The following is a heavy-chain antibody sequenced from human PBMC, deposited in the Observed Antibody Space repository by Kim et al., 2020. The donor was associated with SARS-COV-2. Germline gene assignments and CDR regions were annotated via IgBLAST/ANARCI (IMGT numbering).Heavy chain of an antibody. V-gene: IGHV3-21*01. CDR3: ARDFAAVGPNWFDP. Sequence: GGSLRLSCAASGFPFSRYCMHWVRQAPGKGLEWVSSITNSGSSMDYTRSVKGRFTISRENAMNSLYLQMNSLRVEDTGVYYCARDFAAVGPNWFDPWGQGTLVIVSS. CDR1: GFPFSRYC. J-gene: IGHJ5*02. CDR2: ITNSGSSM. D-gene: IGHD6-13*01.